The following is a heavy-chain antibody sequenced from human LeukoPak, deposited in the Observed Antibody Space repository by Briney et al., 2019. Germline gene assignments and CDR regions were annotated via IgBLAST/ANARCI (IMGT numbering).Heavy chain of an antibody. V-gene: IGHV1-69*13. CDR3: FDP. D-gene: IGHD6-13*01. CDR2: IIPIFGTA. J-gene: IGHJ5*02. Sequence: ASVKVSCKASGGTFSSYAISWVRQAPGQELEWMGGIIPIFGTANYAQKFQGRVTITADESTSTAYFCASAPRYSSSWPNNWFDPWGQGTLVTVSS. CDR1: GGTFSSYA.